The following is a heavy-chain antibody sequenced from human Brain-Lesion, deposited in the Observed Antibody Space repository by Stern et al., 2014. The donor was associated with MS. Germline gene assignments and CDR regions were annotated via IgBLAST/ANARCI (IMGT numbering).Heavy chain of an antibody. V-gene: IGHV1-24*01. D-gene: IGHD3-3*01. Sequence: QVQLVQSGAEVKKPGASVKVSCKVSGYTLTELSMHWVRQAPGNGLEWMGGFDPEDGETIYATKFQGRVTMTEDTSTDTAYMELSSLRSEDTAVYYCATDRDDFRSGYSAPTKGYGLDVWGQGTTVTVTS. CDR2: FDPEDGET. CDR1: GYTLTELS. J-gene: IGHJ6*02. CDR3: ATDRDDFRSGYSAPTKGYGLDV.